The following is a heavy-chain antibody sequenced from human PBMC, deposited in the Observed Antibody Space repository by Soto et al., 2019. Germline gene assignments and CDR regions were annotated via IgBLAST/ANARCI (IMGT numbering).Heavy chain of an antibody. CDR1: GGSFSSGSYY. CDR2: IYYSGST. Sequence: XTLYLPCTVSGGSFSSGSYYWSWIRQPPGKGLEWIGYIYYSGSTNYNPSLKSRVTISVDTSKNQFSLKLRSVTAADTAVYYCARERDGYIDYWGQGTLGTVSS. J-gene: IGHJ4*02. V-gene: IGHV4-61*01. CDR3: ARERDGYIDY.